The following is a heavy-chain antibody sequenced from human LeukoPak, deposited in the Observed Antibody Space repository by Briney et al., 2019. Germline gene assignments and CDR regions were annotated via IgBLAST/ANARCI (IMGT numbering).Heavy chain of an antibody. CDR1: GFTFSSYW. CDR2: INNDGSST. V-gene: IGHV3-74*01. J-gene: IGHJ4*02. Sequence: GGSLRLSCAASGFTFSSYWMHWVRQAPGKGLVWVSRINNDGSSTSYADSVKGRFTISRDNAKNTLYLQMNSLRAEDTAVYYCARGDYGDEFFDYWGQGTLVTVSS. D-gene: IGHD4-17*01. CDR3: ARGDYGDEFFDY.